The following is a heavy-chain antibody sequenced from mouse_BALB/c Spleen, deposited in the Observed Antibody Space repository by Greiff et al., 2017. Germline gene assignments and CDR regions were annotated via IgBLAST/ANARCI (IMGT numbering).Heavy chain of an antibody. V-gene: IGHV14-3*02. Sequence: EVKLMESGAELVKPGASVKLSCTASGFNIKDTYMHWVKQRPEQGLEWIGRIDPANGNTKYDPKFQGKATITADTSSNTAYLQLSSPTSEDSAVYYCASITTVVEGIFYAMDYWGQGTSVTVSS. CDR3: ASITTVVEGIFYAMDY. CDR2: IDPANGNT. J-gene: IGHJ4*01. CDR1: GFNIKDTY. D-gene: IGHD1-1*01.